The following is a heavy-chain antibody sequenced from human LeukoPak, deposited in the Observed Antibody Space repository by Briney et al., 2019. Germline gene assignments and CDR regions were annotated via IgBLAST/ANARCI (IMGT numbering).Heavy chain of an antibody. Sequence: PSETLSLTCAVSGYSISSGYYWGWIRQPPGKGLEWIGIIYHSGSTYHNPSLKSRVTISVDTSKNQFSLKLSSVTAADTAVYYCVRHMTYESSAYLDYWGQGILVTVSS. CDR1: GYSISSGYY. V-gene: IGHV4-38-2*01. CDR3: VRHMTYESSAYLDY. J-gene: IGHJ4*02. D-gene: IGHD3-22*01. CDR2: IYHSGST.